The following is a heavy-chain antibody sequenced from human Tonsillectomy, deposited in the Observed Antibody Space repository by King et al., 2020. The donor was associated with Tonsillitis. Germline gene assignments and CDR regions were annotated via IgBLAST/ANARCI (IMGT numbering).Heavy chain of an antibody. CDR1: GGSISSGSYY. V-gene: IGHV4-61*02. D-gene: IGHD6-19*01. CDR2: IYISGST. J-gene: IGHJ2*01. CDR3: ARCASGFHYWYFDL. Sequence: VQLQESGPGLVKPSQTLSLTCTVSGGSISSGSYYWSWIRQPAGKGLEWIGRIYISGSTNYNPSLKSRVTISVDKSKNQFSLKLSSVTAADTAVYDCARCASGFHYWYFDLWGRGTLVTVSS.